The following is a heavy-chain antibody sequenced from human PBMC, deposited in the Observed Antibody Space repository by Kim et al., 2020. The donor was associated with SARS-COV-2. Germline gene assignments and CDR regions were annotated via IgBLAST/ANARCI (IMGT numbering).Heavy chain of an antibody. Sequence: RVTISVDTSKNQFSLKLSSVTAADTAVYYCAREISDYDILTGYSFVAFDIWGQGTMVTVSS. CDR3: AREISDYDILTGYSFVAFDI. V-gene: IGHV4-59*01. D-gene: IGHD3-9*01. J-gene: IGHJ3*02.